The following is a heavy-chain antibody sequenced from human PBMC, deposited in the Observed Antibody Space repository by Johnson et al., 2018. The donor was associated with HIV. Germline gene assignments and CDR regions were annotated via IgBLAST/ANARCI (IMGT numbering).Heavy chain of an antibody. J-gene: IGHJ3*02. D-gene: IGHD1-26*01. CDR1: GFTFSSYA. CDR3: ARDGPTRLVGARGVFDAFDI. CDR2: IRYDGSKK. V-gene: IGHV3-30*02. Sequence: VLLLESGGGVVQPGGSLRLSCAASGFTFSSYAMHWVRQAPGKGLEWVAFIRYDGSKKYYADSVKGRFTISRDNSKNTLYLQMNSLRAEDTAVYYCARDGPTRLVGARGVFDAFDIWGQGTMVTVSS.